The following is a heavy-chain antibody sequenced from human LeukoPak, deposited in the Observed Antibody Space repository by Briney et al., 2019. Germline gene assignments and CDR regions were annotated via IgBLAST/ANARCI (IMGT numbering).Heavy chain of an antibody. D-gene: IGHD6-6*01. CDR2: TGSSGSTI. V-gene: IGHV3-48*03. Sequence: GGSLRLSCAASGFTFSSYEMSWVRQAPGKGLEWVSYTGSSGSTIYYADSVKGRFTISRDNAKNSLYLQMNSLRAEDTAVYYCARDRGSSSFFDYWGQGTLVTVSS. CDR3: ARDRGSSSFFDY. CDR1: GFTFSSYE. J-gene: IGHJ4*02.